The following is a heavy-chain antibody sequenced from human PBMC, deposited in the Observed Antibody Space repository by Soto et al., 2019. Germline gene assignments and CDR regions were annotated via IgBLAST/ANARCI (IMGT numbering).Heavy chain of an antibody. CDR1: GYTLTELS. Sequence: ASVKVSCKVSGYTLTELSMHWVRQAPGKGLEWMGGFDPEDGETIYAQKFQGRVTMTEDTSTDTAYMELSSLRSEDTAVYYCATVGYSSSPLDYWGQGTLVTVSS. J-gene: IGHJ4*02. CDR2: FDPEDGET. V-gene: IGHV1-24*01. CDR3: ATVGYSSSPLDY. D-gene: IGHD6-6*01.